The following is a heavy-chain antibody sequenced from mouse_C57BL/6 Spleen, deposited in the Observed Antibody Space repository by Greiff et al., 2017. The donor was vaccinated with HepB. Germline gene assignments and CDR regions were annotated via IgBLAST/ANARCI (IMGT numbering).Heavy chain of an antibody. CDR2: IDPSDSYT. CDR1: GYTFTSYW. Sequence: QVQLKQPGAELVRPGTSVKLSCKASGYTFTSYWMHWVKQRPGQGLEWIGVIDPSDSYTNYNQKFKGKATLTVDTSSSTAYMQLSSLTSEDSAVYYCARDYGSSELIYFDYWGQGTTLTVSS. V-gene: IGHV1-59*01. CDR3: ARDYGSSELIYFDY. D-gene: IGHD1-1*01. J-gene: IGHJ2*01.